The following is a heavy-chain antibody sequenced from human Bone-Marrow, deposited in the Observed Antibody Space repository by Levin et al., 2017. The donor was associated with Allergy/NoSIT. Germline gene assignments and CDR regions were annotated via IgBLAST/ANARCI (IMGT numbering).Heavy chain of an antibody. CDR3: TGGPF. CDR2: IDPYGNDK. Sequence: PGGSLRLSCAASGLTFSNYWMTWVRQAPGKGLEWVANIDPYGNDKFYMDSVKGRFTISRDNAESSLYLQMNSLRVEDTAVYYCTGGPFWGQGTLVTVSS. V-gene: IGHV3-7*04. J-gene: IGHJ4*02. CDR1: GLTFSNYW.